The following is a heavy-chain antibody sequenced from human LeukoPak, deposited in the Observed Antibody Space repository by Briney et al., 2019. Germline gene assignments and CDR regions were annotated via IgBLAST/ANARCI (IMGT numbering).Heavy chain of an antibody. CDR1: GFTFSSYA. V-gene: IGHV3-23*01. Sequence: GGSLRLSCAASGFTFSSYAMSWVRQATGKGLEWVLAISGSGGSTYYADSVKGRFTISRDNSKNTLYLQMNSLRAEDTAVYYCATGGWAGDYVSFDYWGRGTLVTVSS. CDR2: ISGSGGST. CDR3: ATGGWAGDYVSFDY. D-gene: IGHD3-10*02. J-gene: IGHJ4*02.